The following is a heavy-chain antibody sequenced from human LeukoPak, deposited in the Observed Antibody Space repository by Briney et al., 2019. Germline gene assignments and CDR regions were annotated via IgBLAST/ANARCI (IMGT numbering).Heavy chain of an antibody. V-gene: IGHV3-23*01. CDR2: ISGSGDNT. J-gene: IGHJ4*02. CDR1: GFTFSYA. D-gene: IGHD6-13*01. CDR3: AKTTIVAADTLYFDY. Sequence: GGSLRLSCAASGFTFSYAMSWVRQAPGKGLEWVSAISGSGDNTYYADSVKGRFTISRDNSKNTLYLQMNSLRAEDTAVYYCAKTTIVAADTLYFDYWGQGTPVTVSS.